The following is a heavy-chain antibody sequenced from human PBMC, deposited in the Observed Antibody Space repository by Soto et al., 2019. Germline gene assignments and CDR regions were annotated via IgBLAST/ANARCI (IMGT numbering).Heavy chain of an antibody. Sequence: EVQLVESGGGLVKPGGSLRLSCAASGFTFSSYSMNWVRQAPGKGLEWVSSISSSSSYIYYADSVKGRFTISRDNAKNSLYLQMNSLRDEDTDVYYCARDRYGEYVYYYYYGMDVWGQGTTVTVSS. CDR2: ISSSSSYI. V-gene: IGHV3-21*01. CDR1: GFTFSSYS. D-gene: IGHD4-17*01. CDR3: ARDRYGEYVYYYYYGMDV. J-gene: IGHJ6*02.